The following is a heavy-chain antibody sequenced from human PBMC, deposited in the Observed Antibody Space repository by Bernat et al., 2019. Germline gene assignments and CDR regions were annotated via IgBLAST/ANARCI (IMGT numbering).Heavy chain of an antibody. D-gene: IGHD1-1*01. CDR1: GFTFISYW. CDR2: IKQDGSEK. CDR3: ASVQLVSDYYMDV. V-gene: IGHV3-7*03. J-gene: IGHJ6*03. Sequence: EVQLVESGGGLVQPGGSLRLSCAASGFTFISYWMSWVRQAPGKGLEGVANIKQDGSEKYYVDSVKGRFTISRDNAKNSLYLQMNRLRAEDTAVYYCASVQLVSDYYMDVWGKGTTVTVSS.